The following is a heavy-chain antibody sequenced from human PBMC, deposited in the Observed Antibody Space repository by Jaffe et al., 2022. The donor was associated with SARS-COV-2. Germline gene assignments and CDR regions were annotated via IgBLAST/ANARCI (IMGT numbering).Heavy chain of an antibody. CDR3: VKGAPAFYDFWTGNGHFDF. Sequence: EVQLLESGGRLTQPGGSLRLSCAASGFSFSNYVMSWVRQAPGKGLEWVSAISGRASKTYYADSVRGRFTISRDNSNDTLYVQMDSLRVEDTAVYYCVKGAPAFYDFWTGNGHFDFWGHGIRVIVSS. D-gene: IGHD3-3*01. CDR1: GFSFSNYV. V-gene: IGHV3-23*01. CDR2: ISGRASKT. J-gene: IGHJ4*01.